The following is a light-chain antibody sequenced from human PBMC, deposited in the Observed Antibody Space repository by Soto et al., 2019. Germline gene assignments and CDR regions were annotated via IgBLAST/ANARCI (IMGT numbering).Light chain of an antibody. Sequence: SALTQPASVSGSPGQSITISCTGTGSDVGGYKYVSWYQQHPGKAPKLMIYDVSNRPSGVSNRFSGSKSGNTASLTISGLQAEDEADYYCSSYTSSSTLGVFGTGTKLTVL. CDR1: GSDVGGYKY. CDR2: DVS. J-gene: IGLJ1*01. V-gene: IGLV2-14*01. CDR3: SSYTSSSTLGV.